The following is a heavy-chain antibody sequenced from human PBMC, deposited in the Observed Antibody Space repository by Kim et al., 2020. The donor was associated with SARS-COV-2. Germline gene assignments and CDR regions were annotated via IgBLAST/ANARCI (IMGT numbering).Heavy chain of an antibody. J-gene: IGHJ6*02. D-gene: IGHD3-10*01. V-gene: IGHV1-69*13. CDR2: IIPIFGTA. CDR3: ARGGLYYGSGSYYMDV. CDR1: GGTFSSYA. Sequence: SVKVSCKASGGTFSSYAISWVRQAPGQGLEWMGGIIPIFGTANYAQKFQGRVTITADESTSTAYMELSNLRSEDTAVYYCARGGLYYGSGSYYMDVWGQGTTVTVSS.